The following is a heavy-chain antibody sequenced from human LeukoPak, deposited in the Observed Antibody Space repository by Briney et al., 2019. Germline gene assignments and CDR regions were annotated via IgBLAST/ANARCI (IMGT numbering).Heavy chain of an antibody. D-gene: IGHD2-21*02. Sequence: ASVKVSCKASGYTFTGYYMHWVRQAPGQGLGWMGWINPNSGGTNYAQKFQGRVTMTRDTSISTAYMELSRLRSDDTAVYYCARDFVVTTGDNWYFDLWGRGTLVTVSS. CDR2: INPNSGGT. CDR3: ARDFVVTTGDNWYFDL. V-gene: IGHV1-2*02. CDR1: GYTFTGYY. J-gene: IGHJ2*01.